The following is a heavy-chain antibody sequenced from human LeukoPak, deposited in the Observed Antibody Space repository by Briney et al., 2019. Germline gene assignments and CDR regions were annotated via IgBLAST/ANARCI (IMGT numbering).Heavy chain of an antibody. Sequence: GGSLRLSCAASTFSFSRYPMGWVRQAPGKGLEWVSGISAGGDGTYHADPVKGRFTISRDNSKNTLFLQMNNLRAEDTAKYYCAKSLLTTAAGTGRAFDIWGQGTMVTVSS. J-gene: IGHJ3*02. D-gene: IGHD2/OR15-2a*01. CDR3: AKSLLTTAAGTGRAFDI. V-gene: IGHV3-23*01. CDR2: ISAGGDGT. CDR1: TFSFSRYP.